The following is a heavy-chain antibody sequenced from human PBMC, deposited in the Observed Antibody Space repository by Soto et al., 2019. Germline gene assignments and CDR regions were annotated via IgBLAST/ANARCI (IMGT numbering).Heavy chain of an antibody. CDR3: ARGGNTALAYYFYGMDV. D-gene: IGHD5-18*01. Sequence: SETLSLTCTVSGDSISPYYLTWIRQPPGKGLEWIGYIYYSGSPSYNPSLKSRVTISVDTSKNQFSLRLSSVTAADTAMYYCARGGNTALAYYFYGMDVWGQGTTVTVSS. V-gene: IGHV4-59*01. CDR1: GDSISPYY. CDR2: IYYSGSP. J-gene: IGHJ6*02.